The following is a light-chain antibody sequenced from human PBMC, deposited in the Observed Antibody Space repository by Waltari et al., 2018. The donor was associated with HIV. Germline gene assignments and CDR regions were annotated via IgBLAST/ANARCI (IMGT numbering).Light chain of an antibody. CDR2: GKN. Sequence: SSELTQDPAVSVALGQTVRITCQGDSLRSYYASWYQQKPGQAPVLVIYGKNNRPSWIQDRFSGSSSGNTASLTITGAQAEDEADYYCNSRDSSGNHLVFGGGTKLTVL. J-gene: IGLJ2*01. V-gene: IGLV3-19*01. CDR3: NSRDSSGNHLV. CDR1: SLRSYY.